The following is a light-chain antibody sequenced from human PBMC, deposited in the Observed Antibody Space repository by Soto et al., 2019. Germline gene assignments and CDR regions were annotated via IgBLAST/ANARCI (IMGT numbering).Light chain of an antibody. CDR3: QLYRTSPPWT. J-gene: IGKJ1*01. CDR2: AGS. CDR1: QSVSSSY. V-gene: IGKV3-20*01. Sequence: EIVLTQSPGTLSLSPGERATLSCRASQSVSSSYLAWYQQKPGQAPRLRIDAGSSRATGIPDRFSGSGSGTDFTLTISILDPEDFAVYYCQLYRTSPPWTFGQGTKVEI.